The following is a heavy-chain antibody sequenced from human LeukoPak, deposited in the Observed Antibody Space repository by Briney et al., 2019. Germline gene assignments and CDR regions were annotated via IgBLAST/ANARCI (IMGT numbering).Heavy chain of an antibody. V-gene: IGHV3-30*04. CDR3: VRDETLWTFDW. CDR2: ISYEGSNK. CDR1: GFTFSSYA. Sequence: GGSLRLSCAASGFTFSSYAIHWVRQAPGKGLEWVAAISYEGSNKYYADSVKDRFTTPRDNAKNTVYLQMNSLRVEDTAVYYCVRDETLWTFDWWGQGTLVSVSS. D-gene: IGHD1-1*01. J-gene: IGHJ4*02.